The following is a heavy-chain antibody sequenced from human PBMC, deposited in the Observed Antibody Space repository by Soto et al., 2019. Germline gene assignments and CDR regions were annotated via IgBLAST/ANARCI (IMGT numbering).Heavy chain of an antibody. J-gene: IGHJ6*02. Sequence: GGSLRLSCEGSGFTFSHYAMHWVRQAPGGGLEWVAVISRDGSSTYYGDSVKGRFTVSRDNAKNTLYLQMNSLRAEDTAVYYCARDIITMVRGARVDYYGMDVWGQGTTVTVSS. CDR3: ARDIITMVRGARVDYYGMDV. CDR1: GFTFSHYA. V-gene: IGHV3-30-3*01. D-gene: IGHD3-10*01. CDR2: ISRDGSST.